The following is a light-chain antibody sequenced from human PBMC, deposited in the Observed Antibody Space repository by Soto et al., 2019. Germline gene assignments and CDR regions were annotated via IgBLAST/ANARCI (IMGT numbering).Light chain of an antibody. V-gene: IGKV4-1*01. CDR2: WTS. CDR1: QSVFSGSSNKNY. Sequence: DIVMTQSPDSLAVSLGERATINCKSSQSVFSGSSNKNYLAWYQQKPGQPPKLLIYWTSTRESGVPDRFSGSGSGTEFTLTISSLQAEDVAVYYCQQYYLTPLTFGGGTKVEIK. J-gene: IGKJ4*01. CDR3: QQYYLTPLT.